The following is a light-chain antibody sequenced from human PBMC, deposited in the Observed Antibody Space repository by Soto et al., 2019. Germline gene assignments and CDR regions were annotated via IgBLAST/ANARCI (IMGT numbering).Light chain of an antibody. J-gene: IGLJ2*01. CDR2: SNY. Sequence: QSVLTQPPSASGTPGQGVTISCFGSSSNIGSNTVNWYQHLPGTAPKLLIFSNYQRPSGVPDRFSGSKSGTSASLAISRLQSEDEADYFCAAWDDSLHGPVFGGGTKLTVL. CDR3: AAWDDSLHGPV. V-gene: IGLV1-44*01. CDR1: SSNIGSNT.